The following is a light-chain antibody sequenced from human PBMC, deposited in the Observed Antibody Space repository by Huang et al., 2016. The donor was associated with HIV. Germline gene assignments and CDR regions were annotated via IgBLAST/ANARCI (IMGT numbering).Light chain of an antibody. CDR2: GAS. Sequence: EIVMTQSPATLSLSLGERATLSCRASQSVTNNLAWYQQKPGQAPRLLIYGASTRATGIPARLSGSGSGTEFTLTISSLQSEDFVVYYCQQYNNWPPGDTFGQGTKLEIK. V-gene: IGKV3-15*01. J-gene: IGKJ2*01. CDR1: QSVTNN. CDR3: QQYNNWPPGDT.